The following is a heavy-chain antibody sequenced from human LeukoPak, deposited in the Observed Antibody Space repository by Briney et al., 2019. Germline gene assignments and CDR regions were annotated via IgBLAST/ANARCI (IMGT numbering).Heavy chain of an antibody. V-gene: IGHV1-2*02. CDR3: ARMLNGAYDV. CDR2: INPNSGGT. CDR1: GYTFTSYD. Sequence: GASVKVSCKASGYTFTSYDINWVRQATGQGLEWMGWINPNSGGTNYAQNFQGRVTMTRDTSFSTAYMEVSRLRSDDTAVYYCARMLNGAYDVWGQGTLVTVSS. D-gene: IGHD5-12*01. J-gene: IGHJ4*02.